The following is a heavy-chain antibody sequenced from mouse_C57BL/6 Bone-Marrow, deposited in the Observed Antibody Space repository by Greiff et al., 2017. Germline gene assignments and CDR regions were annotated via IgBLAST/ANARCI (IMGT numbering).Heavy chain of an antibody. V-gene: IGHV7-3*01. J-gene: IGHJ1*03. D-gene: IGHD1-1*01. Sequence: EVKLMESGGGLVQPGGSLSLSCAASGFTFTAYYMSWVRKHPGKALEWLGFIRNKDNGYTTEYSASVKGRFTISRDNSQSILYLQMNALRAEDSATYYGARHLHYYGSSPWYFDVWGTGTTVTVSS. CDR1: GFTFTAYY. CDR2: IRNKDNGYTT. CDR3: ARHLHYYGSSPWYFDV.